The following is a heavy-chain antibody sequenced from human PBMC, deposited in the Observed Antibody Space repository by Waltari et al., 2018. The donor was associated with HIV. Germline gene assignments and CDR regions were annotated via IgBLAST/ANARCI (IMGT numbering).Heavy chain of an antibody. CDR3: AKTRTLRGQQLVPGPYNYFAMDL. D-gene: IGHD6-13*01. J-gene: IGHJ6*02. CDR1: GLSSGDYA. CDR2: ISWNSRSV. Sequence: EVQLVESGGGLVQHGRSLRLSCVASGLSSGDYAMHGVRQAQGKGLEGVSGISWNSRSVAYADSVKGRFAISRDSAKNSLYLEIYSLTVEDTAFYYCAKTRTLRGQQLVPGPYNYFAMDLWGRGTTVTVFS. V-gene: IGHV3-9*02.